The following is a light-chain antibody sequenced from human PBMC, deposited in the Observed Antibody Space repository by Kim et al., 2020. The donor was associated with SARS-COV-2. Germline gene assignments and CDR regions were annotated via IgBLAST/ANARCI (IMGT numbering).Light chain of an antibody. Sequence: SPGERATLSCRASQSVSSSYLAWYQQKPGQAPRLLIYGASSRATGIPDRFSGSGSGTDFTLTMSRLEPEDFAVYYCQQYGSSLLTFGGGTKVDIK. J-gene: IGKJ4*01. V-gene: IGKV3-20*01. CDR1: QSVSSSY. CDR3: QQYGSSLLT. CDR2: GAS.